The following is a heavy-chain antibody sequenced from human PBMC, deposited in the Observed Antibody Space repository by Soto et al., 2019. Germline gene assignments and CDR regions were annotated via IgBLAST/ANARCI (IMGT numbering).Heavy chain of an antibody. CDR1: GVSISSGDL. D-gene: IGHD2-8*01. CDR3: ARFVYDTRLNYMDFDF. CDR2: IFHDGTA. Sequence: SETLSLTCAVSGVSISSGDLWTWVRQTPQRGLEYIGEIFHDGTANYYPSFERRVAISVDTSKNQFSLKMTSVTAADTAIYFCARFVYDTRLNYMDFDFWGQGALVTVSS. J-gene: IGHJ4*01. V-gene: IGHV4-4*02.